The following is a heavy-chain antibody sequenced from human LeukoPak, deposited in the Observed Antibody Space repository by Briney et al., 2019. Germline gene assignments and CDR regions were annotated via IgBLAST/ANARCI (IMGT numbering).Heavy chain of an antibody. Sequence: GGSLRLSCAASGFTFSKYWMLEVRQAPGKGLESVSRINTDGTVTTYADSVKGRFTVSRDNADNTMFLQMNSVRDEDTAVYYCATKQWLAPPPDSWGQGTPVTVSS. CDR2: INTDGTVT. D-gene: IGHD6-19*01. V-gene: IGHV3-74*01. J-gene: IGHJ4*02. CDR3: ATKQWLAPPPDS. CDR1: GFTFSKYW.